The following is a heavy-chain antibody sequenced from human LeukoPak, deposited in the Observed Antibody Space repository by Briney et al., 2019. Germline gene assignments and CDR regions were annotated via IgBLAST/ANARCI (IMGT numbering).Heavy chain of an antibody. CDR3: ALTGAFDI. V-gene: IGHV3-9*01. J-gene: IGHJ3*02. Sequence: GGSLRLSCAASGFTFDDYAMPWVRQPPGKGLEWVSGISWNSGSIGYADSVKGRSTISRDNAKNSLYLQMNSLRAEDTALYYCALTGAFDIWGQGTMVTVSS. D-gene: IGHD4-11*01. CDR1: GFTFDDYA. CDR2: ISWNSGSI.